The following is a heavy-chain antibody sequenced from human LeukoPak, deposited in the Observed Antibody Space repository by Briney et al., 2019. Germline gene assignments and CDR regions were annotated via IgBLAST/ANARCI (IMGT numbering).Heavy chain of an antibody. CDR3: ARDGDSSGWYDP. Sequence: PSETLSLTCAVYGGSFSGYYWSWIRQPPGKGLEWIGEIYHSGSTNYNPSLKSRVTISVDKSKNQFSLKLSSVTAADTAVYYCARDGDSSGWYDPWGQGTLVTVSS. CDR1: GGSFSGYY. D-gene: IGHD6-19*01. J-gene: IGHJ5*02. CDR2: IYHSGST. V-gene: IGHV4-34*01.